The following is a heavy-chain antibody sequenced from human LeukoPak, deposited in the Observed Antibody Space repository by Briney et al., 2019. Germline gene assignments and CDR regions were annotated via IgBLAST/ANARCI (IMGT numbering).Heavy chain of an antibody. CDR2: ISGGSGST. D-gene: IGHD1-7*01. Sequence: GGSLRLSCAASGFTFSTYAMSWVRQAPGKGLEWVSTISGGSGSTYYADSVKGRFTISRDNSKNTLYLQMNSLRAEDTAVYYCAKNAISETTDSRFDYWGQGALVTVSS. CDR3: AKNAISETTDSRFDY. CDR1: GFTFSTYA. V-gene: IGHV3-23*01. J-gene: IGHJ4*02.